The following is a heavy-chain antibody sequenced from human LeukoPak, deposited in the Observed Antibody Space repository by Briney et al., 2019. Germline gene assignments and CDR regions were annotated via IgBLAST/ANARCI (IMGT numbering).Heavy chain of an antibody. CDR2: VSYTGST. Sequence: NPSETLSLTCTVSGGSISNYFWSWIRQPPGKGLEWIGYVSYTGSTNYNPSLKSRVSISVDTSKNHFSLKLSSVTAADTAVYYCARVLREQRSSSWSPRGYFDYWGQGTLVTVSS. J-gene: IGHJ4*02. CDR3: ARVLREQRSSSWSPRGYFDY. D-gene: IGHD6-13*01. V-gene: IGHV4-59*01. CDR1: GGSISNYF.